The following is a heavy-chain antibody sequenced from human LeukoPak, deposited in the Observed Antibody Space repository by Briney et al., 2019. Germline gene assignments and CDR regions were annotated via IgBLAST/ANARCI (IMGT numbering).Heavy chain of an antibody. D-gene: IGHD5-18*01. V-gene: IGHV3-7*01. CDR3: ARDADGYED. J-gene: IGHJ4*02. CDR2: IKEDGSRK. Sequence: GGSLRLSCAASGFTFSGYWMTWVRQAPGKGLEWVANIKEDGSRKNYADSVKGRFAISKDNAKNSLYLQMNSLRAEDTAMYYCARDADGYEDWGQGTLVTVSS. CDR1: GFTFSGYW.